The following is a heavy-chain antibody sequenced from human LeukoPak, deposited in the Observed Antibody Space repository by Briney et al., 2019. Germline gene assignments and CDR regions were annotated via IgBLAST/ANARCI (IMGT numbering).Heavy chain of an antibody. CDR3: ARDHCSSTSCYLYFQH. CDR1: GGTFGSYA. J-gene: IGHJ1*01. V-gene: IGHV1-69*01. D-gene: IGHD2-2*01. CDR2: IIPIFGTA. Sequence: SVKVSCKASGGTFGSYAISWVRQAPGQGLEGMGGIIPIFGTANYAQKFQGRVTITADESTSTASMELSSLRSEDTAVYYCARDHCSSTSCYLYFQHWGQGTLVTVSS.